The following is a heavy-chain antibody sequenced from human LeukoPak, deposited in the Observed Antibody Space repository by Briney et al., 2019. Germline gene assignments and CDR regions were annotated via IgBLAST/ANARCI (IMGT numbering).Heavy chain of an antibody. J-gene: IGHJ5*02. D-gene: IGHD2-15*01. V-gene: IGHV1-18*01. CDR2: ISAYNGNT. Sequence: ASVTVSCKASGYTFTSYGISWVRQAPGQGLEWMGWISAYNGNTNYAQKLQGRVTMTTDTSTSTAYMELRSLRSDDTAVYYCARVRCSGGSCSYNWFDPWGQGTLVTVSS. CDR1: GYTFTSYG. CDR3: ARVRCSGGSCSYNWFDP.